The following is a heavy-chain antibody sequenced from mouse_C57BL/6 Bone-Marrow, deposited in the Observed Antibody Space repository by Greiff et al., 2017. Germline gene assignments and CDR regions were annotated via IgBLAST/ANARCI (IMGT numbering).Heavy chain of an antibody. Sequence: QVQLQQSGAELARPGASVKLSCKASGYTFTSYGISWVKQRTGQGLEWIGEIYPRSGNTYYNEKFKGKATLTADKSSSTAYMELRSLTSVDSAVYFCARQGWLLLTWFAYWGQGTLVTVSA. J-gene: IGHJ3*01. CDR1: GYTFTSYG. V-gene: IGHV1-81*01. CDR3: ARQGWLLLTWFAY. D-gene: IGHD2-3*01. CDR2: IYPRSGNT.